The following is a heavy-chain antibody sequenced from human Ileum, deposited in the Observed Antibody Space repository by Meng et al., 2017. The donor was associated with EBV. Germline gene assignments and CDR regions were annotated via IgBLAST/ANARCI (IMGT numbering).Heavy chain of an antibody. V-gene: IGHV4-30-4*01. Sequence: QVQLQEAGPGLVKPSQTLSLTCTVSGGSVSSGNNYWIWIRQPPGKGLEWIGEIYHSGSTNYNPSLQSRATISVDMSKKQFSLKLRSVTAADTAVYYCARTGVGLAFDYWGLGTLVTVSS. J-gene: IGHJ4*02. CDR3: ARTGVGLAFDY. CDR2: IYHSGST. CDR1: GGSVSSGNNY. D-gene: IGHD2-8*01.